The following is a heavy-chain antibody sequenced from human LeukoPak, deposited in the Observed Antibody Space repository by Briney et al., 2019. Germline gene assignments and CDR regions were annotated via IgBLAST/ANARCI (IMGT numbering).Heavy chain of an antibody. J-gene: IGHJ3*02. CDR3: ARLEPVVPAASSNDAFDI. D-gene: IGHD2-2*01. CDR1: GYSISSGYY. CDR2: IYHSGST. V-gene: IGHV4-38-2*01. Sequence: PSETLSLTCAVSGYSISSGYYWGWIRQPPGKGLGWIGSIYHSGSTYYNPSLKSRVTISVDTSKNQFSLKLSSVTAADTAVYYCARLEPVVPAASSNDAFDIWGQGTMVTVSS.